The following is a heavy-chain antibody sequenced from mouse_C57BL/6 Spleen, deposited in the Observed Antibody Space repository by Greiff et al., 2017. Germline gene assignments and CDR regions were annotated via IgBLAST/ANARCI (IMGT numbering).Heavy chain of an antibody. D-gene: IGHD1-1*01. Sequence: QVHVKQSGAELVRPGASVTLSCKASGYTFTDYEMHWVKQTPVHGLEWIGAIDPETGGTAYNQKFKGKAILTADKSSSTAYMELRSLTSEDSAVYYCTRVGDYYGSSYGYYFDYWGQGTTLTVSS. V-gene: IGHV1-15*01. CDR3: TRVGDYYGSSYGYYFDY. CDR2: IDPETGGT. J-gene: IGHJ2*01. CDR1: GYTFTDYE.